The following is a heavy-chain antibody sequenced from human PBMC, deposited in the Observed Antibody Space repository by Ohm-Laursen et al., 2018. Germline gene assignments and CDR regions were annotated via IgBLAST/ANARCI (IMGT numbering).Heavy chain of an antibody. CDR2: INPNSGGT. Sequence: SVKVSCKASGYTFTGYYMHWVRQAPGQGLEWMGWINPNSGGTNYAQKFQGRVTMTRDTSISTAYMELSRLRSDDTAVYYCARRKQLARNWFDPWGQGTLVTVSS. J-gene: IGHJ5*02. CDR1: GYTFTGYY. CDR3: ARRKQLARNWFDP. V-gene: IGHV1-2*02. D-gene: IGHD6-6*01.